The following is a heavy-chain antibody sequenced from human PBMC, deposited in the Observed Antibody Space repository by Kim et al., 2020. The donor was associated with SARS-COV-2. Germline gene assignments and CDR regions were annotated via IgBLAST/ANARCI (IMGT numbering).Heavy chain of an antibody. J-gene: IGHJ4*02. CDR2: T. CDR3: AKMYSSSWNQN. Sequence: TYYADSVQRRFTISRHNSKNTLYLQMNSLRAEDTAVYYCAKMYSSSWNQNWGQGTLVTVSS. V-gene: IGHV3-53*04. D-gene: IGHD6-13*01.